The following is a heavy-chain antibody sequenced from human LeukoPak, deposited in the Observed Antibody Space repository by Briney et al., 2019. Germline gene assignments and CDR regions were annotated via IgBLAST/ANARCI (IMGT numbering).Heavy chain of an antibody. CDR3: ARHEGSTRYFDY. V-gene: IGHV4-59*08. J-gene: IGHJ4*02. CDR1: GGSISSYY. Sequence: SETLSLTCTVSGGSISSYYWSWIRQPPGKGLEWIGYIYYSGSTNYNPSLKSRVTISVDTSKNQFSLKLSSVTAADTAVYYCARHEGSTRYFDYWGQGTLVTVSS. CDR2: IYYSGST.